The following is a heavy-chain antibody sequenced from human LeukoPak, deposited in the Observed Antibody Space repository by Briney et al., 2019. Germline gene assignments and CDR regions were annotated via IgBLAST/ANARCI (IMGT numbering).Heavy chain of an antibody. CDR3: ARENFGRVVVSLDC. V-gene: IGHV3-48*02. CDR2: ISSSSSTI. J-gene: IGHJ4*02. Sequence: GGSLRLSCTASGFSPSSHNMKGFRQPRGRGLEGLSQISSSSSTIYYADSVKGRFTISRDNAKNSLFLQMNSLRDEDTAVYYCARENFGRVVVSLDCWGQGALVTVSS. CDR1: GFSPSSHN. D-gene: IGHD3-16*02.